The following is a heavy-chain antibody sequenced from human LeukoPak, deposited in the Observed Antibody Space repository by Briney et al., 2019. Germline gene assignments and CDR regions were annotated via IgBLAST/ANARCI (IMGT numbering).Heavy chain of an antibody. CDR1: GYTFTSYD. CDR2: MNPNSGNT. V-gene: IGHV1-8*01. CDR3: ARGVLPYYDFWSGSDPSYYYYYMDV. J-gene: IGHJ6*03. Sequence: GASVKASCKASGYTFTSYDINWVRQATGQGLEWMGWMNPNSGNTGYAQKFQGRVTMTRNTSISTAYMELSSLRSEDTAVYYCARGVLPYYDFWSGSDPSYYYYYMDVWGKGTTVTVSS. D-gene: IGHD3-3*01.